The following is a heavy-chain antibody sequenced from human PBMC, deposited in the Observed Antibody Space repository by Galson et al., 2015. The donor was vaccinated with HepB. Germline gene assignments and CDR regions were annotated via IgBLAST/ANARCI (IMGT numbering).Heavy chain of an antibody. J-gene: IGHJ3*02. CDR3: ARGPARITMIVVVIRGGDDAFDI. Sequence: SVKVSCKASGYTFTGYYMHWVRQAPGQGLGWMGWINPNSGGTNYAQKFQGRVTMTRDTSISTAYMELSRLRSDDTAVYYCARGPARITMIVVVIRGGDDAFDIWGQGTMVTVSS. CDR2: INPNSGGT. D-gene: IGHD3-22*01. V-gene: IGHV1-2*02. CDR1: GYTFTGYY.